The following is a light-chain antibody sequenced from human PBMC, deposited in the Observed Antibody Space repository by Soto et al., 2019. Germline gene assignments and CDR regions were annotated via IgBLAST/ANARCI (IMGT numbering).Light chain of an antibody. Sequence: DIQMTQSPSSLSVSVGDRVAITFRASQSIISSLNCYQQKAGKAPKLLIFAASRLQSGVPSRFSGSGSGTEFTLTISSLQPEDFATYFCQQSYSSLITFGQGTRLEI. V-gene: IGKV1-39*01. J-gene: IGKJ5*01. CDR3: QQSYSSLIT. CDR1: QSIISS. CDR2: AAS.